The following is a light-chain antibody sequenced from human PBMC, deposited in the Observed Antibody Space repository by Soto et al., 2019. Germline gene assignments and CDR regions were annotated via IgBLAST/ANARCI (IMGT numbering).Light chain of an antibody. CDR3: QQSYSSWAT. J-gene: IGKJ4*01. CDR1: QSVSSK. V-gene: IGKV3-15*01. Sequence: ETVMTQSPATLSLSPGERATLSCRASQSVSSKLVWYQQKPGQAPRFLIYGASTRATGIPARFRVSGSGTEFTFTIDSLQSEDFAVYYCQQSYSSWATFGGGTKVEIQ. CDR2: GAS.